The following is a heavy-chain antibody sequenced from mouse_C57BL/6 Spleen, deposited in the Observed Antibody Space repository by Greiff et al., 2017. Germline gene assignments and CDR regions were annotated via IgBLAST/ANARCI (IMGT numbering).Heavy chain of an antibody. CDR3: TRDGYCGAGFAY. CDR2: IDPETGGT. J-gene: IGHJ3*01. Sequence: QVQLQQSGAELVRPGASVTLSCKASGYTFTDYEMHWVKQTPVHGLEWIGAIDPETGGTAYNQKFKGKAILTADKSSSTAYMELRSLTSEDSAVYYCTRDGYCGAGFAYWGQGTLVTVAA. CDR1: GYTFTDYE. D-gene: IGHD2-3*01. V-gene: IGHV1-15*01.